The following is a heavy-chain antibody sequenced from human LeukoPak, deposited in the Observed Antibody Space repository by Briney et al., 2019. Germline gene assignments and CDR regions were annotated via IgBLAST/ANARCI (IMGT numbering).Heavy chain of an antibody. CDR2: ISSSSSYI. CDR3: ARAGLQKYYFDY. D-gene: IGHD3-10*01. V-gene: IGHV3-21*01. CDR1: GFTFSSYE. Sequence: PGGSLRLSCAASGFTFSSYEMNWVRQAPGKGLEWVSSISSSSSYIYYADSVKGRFTISRDNAKNSLYLQMNSLRAEDTAVYYCARAGLQKYYFDYWGQGTLVTVSS. J-gene: IGHJ4*02.